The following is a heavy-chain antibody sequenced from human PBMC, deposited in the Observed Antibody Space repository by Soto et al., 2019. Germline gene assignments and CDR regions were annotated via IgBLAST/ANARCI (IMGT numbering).Heavy chain of an antibody. J-gene: IGHJ6*02. CDR1: GDTFDTFA. CDR2: IIPIFRTP. D-gene: IGHD1-1*01. V-gene: IGHV1-69*12. Sequence: QVQLEQSGAEVLKPGSSVKLSCKTSGDTFDTFAISWVRRAPGQGLEWMGGIIPIFRTPDYAQKVQGRVTITADVSTSTAYMELGSLRSEDTAVYYCARDKGRGQLGGNYYYALDVWGQGNKVTVSS. CDR3: ARDKGRGQLGGNYYYALDV.